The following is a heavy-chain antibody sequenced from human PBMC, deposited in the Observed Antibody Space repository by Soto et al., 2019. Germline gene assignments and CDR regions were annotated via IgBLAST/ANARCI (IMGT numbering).Heavy chain of an antibody. V-gene: IGHV1-18*04. CDR2: ISAYNGNT. CDR3: AMYRSSWYLSGWYDP. CDR1: GYTFTSYG. D-gene: IGHD6-13*01. J-gene: IGHJ5*02. Sequence: QVQLVQSGAEVKKPGASVKVSCKASGYTFTSYGISWVRQAPGQGLEWMGWISAYNGNTNYAQKLQVRVTMTTDTSSSATYMELRSLRSDDTAVYYCAMYRSSWYLSGWYDPWGQSTLVTVSS.